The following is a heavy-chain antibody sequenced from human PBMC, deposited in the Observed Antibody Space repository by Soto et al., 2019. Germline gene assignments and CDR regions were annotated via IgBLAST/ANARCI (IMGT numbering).Heavy chain of an antibody. J-gene: IGHJ6*02. CDR3: ARDGQSDNWNYFYYYYGMDV. D-gene: IGHD1-7*01. Sequence: GASVKVSCKASGFTFTSSAMQWVRQARGQRLEWIGWISAYNGNTNYAQKLQERVTMTRDTSTSTAYMELRSLRSDDTAVYYCARDGQSDNWNYFYYYYGMDVWGQGTTVTVSS. V-gene: IGHV1-18*01. CDR2: ISAYNGNT. CDR1: GFTFTSSA.